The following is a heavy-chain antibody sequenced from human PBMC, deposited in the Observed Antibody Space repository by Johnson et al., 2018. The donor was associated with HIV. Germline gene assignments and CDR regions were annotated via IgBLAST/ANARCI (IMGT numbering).Heavy chain of an antibody. V-gene: IGHV3-33*08. J-gene: IGHJ3*02. CDR1: GFSFSNYA. CDR3: ARDLYWGRQSGAFDI. CDR2: IWFDGSNK. Sequence: QVQLVESGGGVVQPGRSLRLSCAASGFSFSNYAMDWVRQAPGKGLEWVAVIWFDGSNKYYADSVKGRFTISRDNSKNTLYLQMNSLRSEDTAMYYCARDLYWGRQSGAFDIWGQGTMVTVSS. D-gene: IGHD2-8*02.